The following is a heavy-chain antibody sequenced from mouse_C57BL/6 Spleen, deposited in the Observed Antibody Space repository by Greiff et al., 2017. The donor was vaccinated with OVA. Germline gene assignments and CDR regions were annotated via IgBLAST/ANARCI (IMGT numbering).Heavy chain of an antibody. CDR1: GYTFTSYW. J-gene: IGHJ2*01. Sequence: QVQLQHPGAELVKPGASVTMSCKSSGYTFTSYWITWLKQRPGQGLAWIGDIYPGSGSTNYNEKFKSKATLTVDTSSSTAYMQLSSLTSEDSAVYYCARMGYDYFYWGQGTTLTVSS. CDR3: ARMGYDYFY. CDR2: IYPGSGST. D-gene: IGHD2-4*01. V-gene: IGHV1-55*01.